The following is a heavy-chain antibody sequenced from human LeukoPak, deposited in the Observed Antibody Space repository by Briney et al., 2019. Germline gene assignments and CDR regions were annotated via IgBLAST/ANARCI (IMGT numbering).Heavy chain of an antibody. CDR1: GFTFSSYS. J-gene: IGHJ4*02. CDR2: NSSSSSYI. D-gene: IGHD6-19*01. CDR3: ASNSYSSGWYDY. V-gene: IGHV3-21*01. Sequence: PGGSLRLSCAASGFTFSSYSMNWVRQAPGKGLEWASSNSSSSSYIYYADSVKGRFTISRDNAKNSLYLQMNSLRAEDTAVYYCASNSYSSGWYDYWGQGTLVTVSS.